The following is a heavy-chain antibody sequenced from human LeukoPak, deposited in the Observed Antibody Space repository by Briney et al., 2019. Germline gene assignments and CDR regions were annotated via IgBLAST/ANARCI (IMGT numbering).Heavy chain of an antibody. Sequence: GGSLRLSCAASGFSVSSNYMSWVRQAPGKGLEWVSVIYSGGYTYYADSVKGRFTISRDHSKNTVYLQMNSLRAEDTAIYYCARDEAFDIWGQGTMVTVSS. CDR1: GFSVSSNY. J-gene: IGHJ3*02. CDR2: IYSGGYT. V-gene: IGHV3-53*01. CDR3: ARDEAFDI.